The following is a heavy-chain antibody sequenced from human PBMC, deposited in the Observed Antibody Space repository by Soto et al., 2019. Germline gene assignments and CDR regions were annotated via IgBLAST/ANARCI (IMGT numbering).Heavy chain of an antibody. D-gene: IGHD3-9*01. V-gene: IGHV4-4*02. CDR3: ARVHLFYDILTGYYGHYYYGMDV. Sequence: SETLSLTCAVSGCSISSSNWWSWVRQPPGKELEWIGEIYHSGSTNYNPSLKSRVTISVDKSKNQFSLKLSSVTAADAAVYYCARVHLFYDILTGYYGHYYYGMDVWGQGTTVT. CDR2: IYHSGST. CDR1: GCSISSSNW. J-gene: IGHJ6*02.